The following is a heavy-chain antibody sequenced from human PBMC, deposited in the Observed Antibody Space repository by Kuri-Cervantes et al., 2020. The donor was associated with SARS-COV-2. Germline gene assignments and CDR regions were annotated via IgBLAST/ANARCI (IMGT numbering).Heavy chain of an antibody. V-gene: IGHV1-69*13. Sequence: SEKVPCKDSGGTFSSSVISWVRQAPGKGLEWMGGIIPIFATANYAQQFQGRATITADQSTSTAYMELSSLRSEDTGVYYCASAPYYDFLTGHFSSEVLYGMYGWGQGTTVTVSS. D-gene: IGHD3-9*01. J-gene: IGHJ6*02. CDR3: ASAPYYDFLTGHFSSEVLYGMYG. CDR1: GGTFSSSV. CDR2: IIPIFATA.